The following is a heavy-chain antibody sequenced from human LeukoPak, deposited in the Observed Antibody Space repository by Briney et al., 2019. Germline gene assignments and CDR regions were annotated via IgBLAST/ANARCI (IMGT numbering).Heavy chain of an antibody. CDR3: ARGPYYYDSSGYLYYYYYYMDV. V-gene: IGHV4-61*08. Sequence: SETLSLTCAVSGGSISSGGYYWSWIRQPPGKGLEWIGYIYYSGSTNYNPSLKSRVTISVDTSKNQFSLKLSSVTAADTAVYYCARGPYYYDSSGYLYYYYYYMDVWGKGTTVTVSS. CDR2: IYYSGST. J-gene: IGHJ6*03. D-gene: IGHD3-22*01. CDR1: GGSISSGGYY.